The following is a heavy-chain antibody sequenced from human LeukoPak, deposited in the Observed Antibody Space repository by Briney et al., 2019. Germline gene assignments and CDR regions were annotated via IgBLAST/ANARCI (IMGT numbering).Heavy chain of an antibody. Sequence: GGSLRLSCAASGFTFSSYWMSWVRQAPGKGLEWVANIKQDGSEKYYVDSVKGRFTISRDNAKNSLYLQMNSLRAEDTAVYYCARAYYDFWSGYYPRGYFDYWGQGTLVTVSS. J-gene: IGHJ4*02. V-gene: IGHV3-7*01. CDR3: ARAYYDFWSGYYPRGYFDY. CDR1: GFTFSSYW. CDR2: IKQDGSEK. D-gene: IGHD3-3*01.